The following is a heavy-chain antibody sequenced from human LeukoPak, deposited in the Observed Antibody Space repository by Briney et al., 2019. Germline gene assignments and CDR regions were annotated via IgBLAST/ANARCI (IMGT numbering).Heavy chain of an antibody. D-gene: IGHD6-13*01. CDR3: ASATLGYSSSWLENYYYYGMDV. Sequence: ASVKVSCKASGYTFTSYDINWVRQAIGQGLEWMGWMNPNSGNTGYAQKFQGRVTMTRNTSISTAYMGLSSLRSEDTAVYYCASATLGYSSSWLENYYYYGMDVWGQGTTVTVSS. CDR2: MNPNSGNT. V-gene: IGHV1-8*01. CDR1: GYTFTSYD. J-gene: IGHJ6*02.